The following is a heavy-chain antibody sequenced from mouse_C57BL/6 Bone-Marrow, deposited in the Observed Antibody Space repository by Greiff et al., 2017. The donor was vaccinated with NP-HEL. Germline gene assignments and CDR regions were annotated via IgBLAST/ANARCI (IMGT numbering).Heavy chain of an antibody. CDR1: GYAFSSSW. D-gene: IGHD2-4*01. J-gene: IGHJ3*01. V-gene: IGHV1-82*01. CDR2: IYPGDGDT. Sequence: VQLQQSGPELVKPGASVKISCKASGYAFSSSWMNWVKQRPGKGLEWIGRIYPGDGDTNYNGKFKGKATLTADKSSSTAYMQLSSLTSEDSAVYFCAKENFSDYDGAWFAYWGQGTLVTVSA. CDR3: AKENFSDYDGAWFAY.